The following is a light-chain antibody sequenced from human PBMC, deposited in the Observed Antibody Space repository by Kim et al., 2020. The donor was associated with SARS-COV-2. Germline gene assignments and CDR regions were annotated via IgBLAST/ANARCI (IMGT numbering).Light chain of an antibody. CDR1: NSNIGDNS. Sequence: GQRVTISCSATNSNIGDNSVYWYQHLPGTGPKLLIYKNDRRPSGIPDRFSGSKSATSASLAISGLRSEDEADYYCATWDDSLSAWVFGGGTQLTVL. CDR2: KND. J-gene: IGLJ3*02. V-gene: IGLV1-47*01. CDR3: ATWDDSLSAWV.